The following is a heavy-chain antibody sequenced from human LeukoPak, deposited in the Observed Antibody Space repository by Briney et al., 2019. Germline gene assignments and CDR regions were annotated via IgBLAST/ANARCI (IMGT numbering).Heavy chain of an antibody. CDR1: GFTFSSYS. J-gene: IGHJ4*02. CDR2: ISSSSSYI. CDR3: ARGAGKEGFDY. Sequence: GGSLRLSCAASGFTFSSYSMNWVRQAPGKGLEWVPSISSSSSYIYYADSVKGRFTISRDNAKNSLYLQMNSLRAEDTAVYYCARGAGKEGFDYWGQGTLVTVSS. V-gene: IGHV3-21*01. D-gene: IGHD6-19*01.